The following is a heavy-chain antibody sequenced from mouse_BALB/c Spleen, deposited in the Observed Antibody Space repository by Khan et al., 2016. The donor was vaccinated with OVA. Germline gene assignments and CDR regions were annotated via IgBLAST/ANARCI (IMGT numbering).Heavy chain of an antibody. CDR2: IRNKANGYTT. CDR1: GFTFTDYY. CDR3: ARDRHGFAY. Sequence: EVELVESGGGLVQPGGSLRLSCATSGFTFTDYYMSWVRQPPGKALEWLGFIRNKANGYTTEYSASVKGRFTISRDNSQSILYLQMNTLRAEDSATYYCARDRHGFAYWGQGTLVTVSA. J-gene: IGHJ3*01. V-gene: IGHV7-3*02.